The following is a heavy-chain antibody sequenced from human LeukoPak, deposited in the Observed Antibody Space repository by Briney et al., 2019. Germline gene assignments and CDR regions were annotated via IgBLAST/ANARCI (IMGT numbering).Heavy chain of an antibody. CDR3: AKEPISIRFGDAFDI. D-gene: IGHD3-3*01. Sequence: PGGSLRLSCAASGFTFSCYTMSWVCQAPRKGLEWVSAISGSGGSTYYADSAKGRFTISRDNSKNTLYLQMNSLRAEDTAVYYCAKEPISIRFGDAFDIWGHGTMVTVSS. CDR2: ISGSGGST. J-gene: IGHJ3*02. V-gene: IGHV3-23*01. CDR1: GFTFSCYT.